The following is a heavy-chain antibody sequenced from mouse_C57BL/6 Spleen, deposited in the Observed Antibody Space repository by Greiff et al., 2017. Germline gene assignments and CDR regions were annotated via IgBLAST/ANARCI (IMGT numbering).Heavy chain of an antibody. J-gene: IGHJ2*01. CDR1: GYAFTNYL. V-gene: IGHV1-54*01. CDR2: INPGSGGT. CDR3: ARSGVDYYFDY. Sequence: VQLQQSGAELVRPGTSVKVSCKASGYAFTNYLIEWVKQRPGQGLEWIGVINPGSGGTNYNEKFKGKATLTADKSSSTDYMQLSSLTSEDSAVYFCARSGVDYYFDYWGQGTTLTVSS. D-gene: IGHD1-1*01.